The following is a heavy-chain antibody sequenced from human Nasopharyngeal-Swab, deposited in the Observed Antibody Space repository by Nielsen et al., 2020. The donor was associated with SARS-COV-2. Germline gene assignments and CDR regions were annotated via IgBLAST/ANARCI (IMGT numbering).Heavy chain of an antibody. CDR1: GFTFSSYA. D-gene: IGHD6-13*01. V-gene: IGHV3-30-3*01. CDR3: ARDPSSSWLYDAFDI. Sequence: GGSLRLSCAASGFTFSSYAMHWVRQAPGKGLEWVAVISYDGSNKYYADSVKGRFTISRDNSKNTLYLQMNSLGAEDTAVYYCARDPSSSWLYDAFDIWGQGTMVTVSS. J-gene: IGHJ3*02. CDR2: ISYDGSNK.